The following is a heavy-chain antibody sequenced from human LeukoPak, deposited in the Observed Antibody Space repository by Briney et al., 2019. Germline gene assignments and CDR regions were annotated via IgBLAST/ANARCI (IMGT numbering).Heavy chain of an antibody. D-gene: IGHD5-12*01. Sequence: GGSLRLSCSASGFIFSDYYMSWIRQAPGKGLEWVSYISSSGSSIYYADSVKGRFTISRDNAKDSLYLQMNSLRAEDTAVYYCARDPGSGYEEHFDYWGQGTLVTVSS. CDR3: ARDPGSGYEEHFDY. J-gene: IGHJ4*02. V-gene: IGHV3-11*01. CDR1: GFIFSDYY. CDR2: ISSSGSSI.